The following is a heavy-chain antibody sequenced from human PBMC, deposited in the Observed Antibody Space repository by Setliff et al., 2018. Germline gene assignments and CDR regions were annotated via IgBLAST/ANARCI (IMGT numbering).Heavy chain of an antibody. J-gene: IGHJ4*02. Sequence: TSETLSLTCTVSGGSISSHYWSWIRQPPGKGLEWIGNMYHSGSVYYNPSLKSRVTISVDRSKNQFSLKLSSVTAADTAVYYCAAGLGYSGYDATKGSGWYFDYWGQGTLVTVSS. CDR2: MYHSGSV. D-gene: IGHD5-12*01. CDR1: GGSISSHY. CDR3: AAGLGYSGYDATKGSGWYFDY. V-gene: IGHV4-59*04.